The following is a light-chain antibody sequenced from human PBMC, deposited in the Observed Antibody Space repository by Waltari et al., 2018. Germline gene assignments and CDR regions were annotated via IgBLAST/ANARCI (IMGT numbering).Light chain of an antibody. J-gene: IGLJ3*02. CDR3: QTGGHGTWV. CDR1: RGHSSNL. V-gene: IGLV4-69*01. CDR2: VNSDGSH. Sequence: QLVLTQSPSASASLGASVKLTCTLSRGHSSNLIAWHQQQPEKGPRYLMKVNSDGSHSKGDEIPDRFSGSSSGTERYLTISSLQSEDEADYYCQTGGHGTWVFGGGTKLTVL.